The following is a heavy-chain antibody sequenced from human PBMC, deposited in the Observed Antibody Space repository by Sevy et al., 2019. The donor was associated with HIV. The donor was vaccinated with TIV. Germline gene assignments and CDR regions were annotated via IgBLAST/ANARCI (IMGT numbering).Heavy chain of an antibody. CDR2: IIHSGST. CDR1: GGSFSGYY. Sequence: SETLSLTCAVYGGSFSGYYWSWIRQPPGKGLEWIGEIIHSGSTNYNPSFKSRVTISVDTSKNQFSLKLSSVTAADTAVYYCARHCGSTSCSHAFDIWGQGTMVTVSS. D-gene: IGHD2-2*01. V-gene: IGHV4-34*12. J-gene: IGHJ3*02. CDR3: ARHCGSTSCSHAFDI.